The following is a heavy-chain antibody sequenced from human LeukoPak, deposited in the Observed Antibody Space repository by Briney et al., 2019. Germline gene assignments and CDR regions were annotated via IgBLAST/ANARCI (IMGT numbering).Heavy chain of an antibody. J-gene: IGHJ6*03. CDR1: GGSIGQSTYY. D-gene: IGHD3-10*01. CDR2: LFDTGST. V-gene: IGHV4-39*01. Sequence: PSETLSLTCTVSGGSIGQSTYYWGWIRQSPGKGLEWIATLFDTGSTYYNPSLKSRTTIYADTSKSHFSLKVSSVTAADTAVYYCVRHRGFLYYMGVWGRGTTVTVSS. CDR3: VRHRGFLYYMGV.